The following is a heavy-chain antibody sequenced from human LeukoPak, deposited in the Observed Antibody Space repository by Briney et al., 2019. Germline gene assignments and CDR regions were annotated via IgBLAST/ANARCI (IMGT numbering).Heavy chain of an antibody. J-gene: IGHJ6*03. Sequence: GGSLRLSCAASGFTFSTYGMHWVRQAPGKGLEWVAFIRYDAINKYYADSVKGRFTISRDNSRNTLYLQMNSLRAEDTALYYCAKDGDTVSGTYYFDMDVWGKGTTVTISS. CDR2: IRYDAINK. D-gene: IGHD1-26*01. V-gene: IGHV3-30*02. CDR3: AKDGDTVSGTYYFDMDV. CDR1: GFTFSTYG.